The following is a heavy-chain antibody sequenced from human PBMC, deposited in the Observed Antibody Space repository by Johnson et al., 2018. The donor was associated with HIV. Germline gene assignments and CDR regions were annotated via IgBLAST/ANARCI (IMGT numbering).Heavy chain of an antibody. D-gene: IGHD6-13*01. Sequence: MQLVEAGGGLVQPGGSLRLSCVASGFTFGGEWMHCVRQAPGQGLVWVSRIKTVGSNTAYADSVKGRSTSSRDNAKNSLYLQMNSLRAEDTALYYCAKEGWAAAREGWGAFDIWGQGTMVTVSS. J-gene: IGHJ3*02. CDR1: GFTFGGEW. CDR2: IKTVGSNT. CDR3: AKEGWAAAREGWGAFDI. V-gene: IGHV3-74*01.